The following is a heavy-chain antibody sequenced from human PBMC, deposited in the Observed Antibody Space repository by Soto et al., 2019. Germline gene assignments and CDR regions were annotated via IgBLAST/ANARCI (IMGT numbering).Heavy chain of an antibody. V-gene: IGHV3-64*01. CDR1: GFTLSGYA. CDR3: ARRARPDFYYMAV. Sequence: EVQLAESGGGLAQPGGSLRLSCAASGFTLSGYAMDWVRQAPGKGLEYVSGISSNGVGTYYANSVQGRFTISRDNSKNTGYLQMGSLRPEDMAVYYCARRARPDFYYMAVWGKGTTVTVS. J-gene: IGHJ6*03. CDR2: ISSNGVGT. D-gene: IGHD6-6*01.